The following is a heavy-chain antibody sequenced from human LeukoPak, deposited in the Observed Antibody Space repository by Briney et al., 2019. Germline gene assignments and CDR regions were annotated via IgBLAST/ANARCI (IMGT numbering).Heavy chain of an antibody. J-gene: IGHJ6*03. Sequence: SETLSLTCTASGGSISSYYWSWIRQPAGKGLECIGRIYTSGSTKYNHSRKSKVTLSVDTSKNTFSLKLSSVTAADTAVYYCARDFNSRKTYYMDVWGKGTTVTVSS. V-gene: IGHV4-4*07. CDR1: GGSISSYY. CDR3: ARDFNSRKTYYMDV. CDR2: IYTSGST. D-gene: IGHD4-23*01.